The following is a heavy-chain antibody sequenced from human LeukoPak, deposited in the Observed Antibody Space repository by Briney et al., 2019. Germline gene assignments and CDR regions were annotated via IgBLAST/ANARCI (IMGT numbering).Heavy chain of an antibody. D-gene: IGHD3-16*01. CDR3: ARSDYDYVWGSYPTQYNWFDP. J-gene: IGHJ5*02. CDR1: GYTFTSYG. Sequence: GASVKVSCKASGYTFTSYGISWVRQAPGQGLEWMGRIIPTLGIANYAQKFQGRVTITADKSTSTAYMELSSLRSEDTAVYYCARSDYDYVWGSYPTQYNWFDPWGQGTLVTVSS. V-gene: IGHV1-69*10. CDR2: IIPTLGIA.